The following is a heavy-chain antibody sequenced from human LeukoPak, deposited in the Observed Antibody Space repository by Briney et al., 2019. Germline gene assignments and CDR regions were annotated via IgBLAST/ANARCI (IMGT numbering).Heavy chain of an antibody. CDR3: ARAGAGEHQWIQLWSLDY. J-gene: IGHJ4*02. CDR1: GGSISSSSYY. Sequence: SETLSLTCTVSGGSISSSSYYWGWIRQPPGKGLEWIGSIYYSGSTNYNPSLKSRVTISVDTSKNQFSLKLSSVTAADTAVYYCARAGAGEHQWIQLWSLDYWGQGTLVTVSS. D-gene: IGHD5-18*01. V-gene: IGHV4-39*07. CDR2: IYYSGST.